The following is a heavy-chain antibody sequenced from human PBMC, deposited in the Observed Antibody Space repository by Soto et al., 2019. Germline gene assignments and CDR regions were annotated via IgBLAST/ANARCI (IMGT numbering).Heavy chain of an antibody. CDR1: GFTFSTYA. D-gene: IGHD3-10*01. V-gene: IGHV3-23*01. CDR3: AKSPRGVIAYFDY. J-gene: IGHJ4*02. CDR2: ISTSGNTT. Sequence: EMQLLESGGGLIEPGGSLRLSCVGSGFTFSTYAMTWVRQAPGKGLEWVSSISTSGNTTYYADSVKGRFTISSDNARNTLYLQMSSLRAEDTAEYYCAKSPRGVIAYFDYWGQGSLVTVS.